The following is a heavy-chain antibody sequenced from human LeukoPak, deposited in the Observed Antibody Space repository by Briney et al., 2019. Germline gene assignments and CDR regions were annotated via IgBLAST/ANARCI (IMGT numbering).Heavy chain of an antibody. D-gene: IGHD3-22*01. J-gene: IGHJ4*02. CDR1: GFTFSSYA. CDR3: AKDTHNYHDSSGYLDY. Sequence: GGSLRLSCAASGFTFSSYAMSWVRQAPVKGLEWVSAISGSGGSTYYADSVKGRFTISRDNSKNTLYLQMNSLRAEDTAVYYCAKDTHNYHDSSGYLDYWGQGTLVTVSS. CDR2: ISGSGGST. V-gene: IGHV3-23*01.